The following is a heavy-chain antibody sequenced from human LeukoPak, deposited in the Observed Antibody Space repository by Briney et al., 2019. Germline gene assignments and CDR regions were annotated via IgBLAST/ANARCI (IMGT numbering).Heavy chain of an antibody. CDR2: IYPGDSDT. Sequence: GESLKISCKGSGYSSTSYWIGWVRQMPGKGLEWMGIIYPGDSDTRYSPSFQGQVTISADKSISTAYLQWSSLKASDTAMYYCAMASGYYDSSGYNDAFDIWGQGTMVTVSS. CDR1: GYSSTSYW. J-gene: IGHJ3*02. V-gene: IGHV5-51*01. CDR3: AMASGYYDSSGYNDAFDI. D-gene: IGHD3-22*01.